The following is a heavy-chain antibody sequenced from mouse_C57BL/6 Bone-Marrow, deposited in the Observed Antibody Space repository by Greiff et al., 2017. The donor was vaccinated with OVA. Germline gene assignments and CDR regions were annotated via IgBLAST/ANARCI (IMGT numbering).Heavy chain of an antibody. Sequence: DVMLVESGGGLVKPGGSLKLSCAASGFTFSDYGMHWVRQAPEKGLEWVAYISSGSSTIYYADTVKGRFTISRDNAKNTLFLQMTSLRSEDTAMYYCARRFYDYLAWFAYWGQGTLVTVSA. D-gene: IGHD2-4*01. CDR1: GFTFSDYG. V-gene: IGHV5-17*01. CDR3: ARRFYDYLAWFAY. J-gene: IGHJ3*01. CDR2: ISSGSSTI.